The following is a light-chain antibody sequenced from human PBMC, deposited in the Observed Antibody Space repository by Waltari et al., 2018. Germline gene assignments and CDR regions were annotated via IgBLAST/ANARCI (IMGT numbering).Light chain of an antibody. J-gene: IGKJ4*01. CDR1: QDLGHY. V-gene: IGKV1-27*01. CDR3: QNYNSAPFT. Sequence: DIQMTQSPSSLSASVGDRVTITCRASQDLGHYFAWYQQKPGTVPKVLIYSASSLHSRAPSRFSGSGSGTDFTLTISSLQPEDVATYFCQNYNSAPFTFGGGTKLDIK. CDR2: SAS.